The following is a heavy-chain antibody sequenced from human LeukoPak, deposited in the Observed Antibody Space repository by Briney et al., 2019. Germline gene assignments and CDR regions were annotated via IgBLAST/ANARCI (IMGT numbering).Heavy chain of an antibody. V-gene: IGHV3-7*03. CDR2: INTDGSAK. CDR3: VRDSGWFRFDY. Sequence: GGSLRLSCAASGFTFSSFWVTWVRQAPGKGLEWVANINTDGSAKYYVDSVKGRFTISRDNAENSLSLQMNSLRVEDTAVHYCVRDSGWFRFDYWGQGTLVTVSS. D-gene: IGHD6-13*01. J-gene: IGHJ4*02. CDR1: GFTFSSFW.